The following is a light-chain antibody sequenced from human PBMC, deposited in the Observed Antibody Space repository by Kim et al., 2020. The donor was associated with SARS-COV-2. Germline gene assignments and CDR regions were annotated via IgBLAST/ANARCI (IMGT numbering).Light chain of an antibody. Sequence: EIVMTQSPATLSVSLGERATLSCRASQSVSTNLAWYQQKPGQAPRLLIYGASTRATGLPARFSGSGSGTEFTLTITSLQSEDFAVYYCQHYNNWPFTFGGGTKLEI. V-gene: IGKV3-15*01. CDR2: GAS. CDR1: QSVSTN. J-gene: IGKJ4*01. CDR3: QHYNNWPFT.